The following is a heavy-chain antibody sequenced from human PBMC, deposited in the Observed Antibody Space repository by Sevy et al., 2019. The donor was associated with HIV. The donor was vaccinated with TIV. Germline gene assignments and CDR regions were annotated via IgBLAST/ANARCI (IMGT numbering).Heavy chain of an antibody. V-gene: IGHV3-23*01. D-gene: IGHD6-19*01. CDR1: GFTFNSYS. CDR2: ISGSGQYI. J-gene: IGHJ4*02. CDR3: AKRSDTSSGYFDY. Sequence: GGSLRLSCEASGFTFNSYSMGWVRQAPGKGLEWVSAISGSGQYINYADSVKGRFTVSRDNYKNTLYLQMNSLRAEDTAVYYCAKRSDTSSGYFDYWGQGTLVTVSS.